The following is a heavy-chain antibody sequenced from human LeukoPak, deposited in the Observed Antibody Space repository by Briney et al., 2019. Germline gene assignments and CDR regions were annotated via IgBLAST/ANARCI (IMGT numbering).Heavy chain of an antibody. D-gene: IGHD6-13*01. V-gene: IGHV4-59*01. CDR2: IYYSGST. Sequence: PSETLSLTCTVSGGSISSYYWSWIRQPPGKGLEWIGYIYYSGSTNYNPSLKSRVTISVDTSKNQFSLKLSSVTAADTAVYYCARQSIAAAGTEYYYYCGMDVWGQGTTVTVSS. J-gene: IGHJ6*02. CDR3: ARQSIAAAGTEYYYYCGMDV. CDR1: GGSISSYY.